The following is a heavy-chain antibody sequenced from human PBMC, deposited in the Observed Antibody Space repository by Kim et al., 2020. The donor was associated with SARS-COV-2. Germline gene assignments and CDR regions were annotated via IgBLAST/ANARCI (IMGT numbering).Heavy chain of an antibody. CDR2: IYSGGST. V-gene: IGHV3-53*04. Sequence: GGSLRLSCAASGLTVSSNYMSWVRQAPGKGLEWVSVIYSGGSTHYADSVKGRFTISRHNSKNTVYLQMNSLRAEDTAVYYCARGGYFDGLFHSSHYYYMDVWGKGTTVTVSS. J-gene: IGHJ6*03. CDR1: GLTVSSNY. CDR3: ARGGYFDGLFHSSHYYYMDV. D-gene: IGHD3-9*01.